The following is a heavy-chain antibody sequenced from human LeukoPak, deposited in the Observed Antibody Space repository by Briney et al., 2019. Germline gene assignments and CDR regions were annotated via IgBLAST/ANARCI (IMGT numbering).Heavy chain of an antibody. CDR3: ARDRIFSSGYYLPLGY. V-gene: IGHV3-53*01. D-gene: IGHD3-22*01. CDR2: IYSGGST. J-gene: IGHJ4*02. CDR1: GFTVSSNY. Sequence: GGSLRLSCAASGFTVSSNYMSWVRQAPGKGLEWVSVIYSGGSTYYADSVKGRFTISRDNSKNTLYLQMNSLRAEDTAVYYCARDRIFSSGYYLPLGYWGQGTLVTVSS.